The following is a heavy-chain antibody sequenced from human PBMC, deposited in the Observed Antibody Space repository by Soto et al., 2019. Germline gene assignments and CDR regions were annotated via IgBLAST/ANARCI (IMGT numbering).Heavy chain of an antibody. CDR1: GYTFTSYY. D-gene: IGHD2-2*01. V-gene: IGHV1-46*03. CDR2: INPGGGST. CDR3: VREKEDMVVVPAAGDAFDI. J-gene: IGHJ3*02. Sequence: ASVKVSSKASGYTFTSYYMHWVRQAPGQGLEWMGIINPGGGSTSYAQKFQGRVTMTRDTSTSTVYMELSSLRSEDTAVYYCVREKEDMVVVPAAGDAFDIWGQGTMVTVSS.